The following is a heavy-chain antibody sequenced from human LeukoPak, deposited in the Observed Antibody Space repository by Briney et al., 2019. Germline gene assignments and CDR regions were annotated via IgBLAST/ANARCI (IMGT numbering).Heavy chain of an antibody. CDR3: ARGASFVFD. D-gene: IGHD3-3*01. CDR2: IGSSGSTI. J-gene: IGHJ4*02. V-gene: IGHV3-48*03. Sequence: GGSLRLSCAASGFTFSSYEMNWVRRAPGKGLEWVSYIGSSGSTIYYADSVKGRFTISRDNAKNSLYLQMNSLRAEDTAVYYCARGASFVFDWGQGTLVTVSS. CDR1: GFTFSSYE.